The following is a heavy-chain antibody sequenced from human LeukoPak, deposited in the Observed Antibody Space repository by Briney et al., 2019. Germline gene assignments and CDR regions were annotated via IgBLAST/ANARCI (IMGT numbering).Heavy chain of an antibody. J-gene: IGHJ6*03. CDR2: ISAYNGNT. CDR1: GYTFTSYG. V-gene: IGHV1-18*01. Sequence: GASVKVSCKASGYTFTSYGISWVRQAPGQGLEWMGWISAYNGNTNYAQKLQGRVTMTTDTSTSTAYMELRSLRSDDTAVYYCARGGDFWSGYYKGDYYYYMDVWGKGTTVTVSS. D-gene: IGHD3-3*01. CDR3: ARGGDFWSGYYKGDYYYYMDV.